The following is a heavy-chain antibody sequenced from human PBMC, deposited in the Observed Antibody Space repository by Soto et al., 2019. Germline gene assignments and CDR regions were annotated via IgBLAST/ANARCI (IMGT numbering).Heavy chain of an antibody. CDR2: ISYDGSNK. D-gene: IGHD4-4*01. Sequence: GGSLRLSCAASGFTFSTYGMHWVCQAPGKGLEWVAFISYDGSNKYYADSVKGRFTISRDNSKNTLYLQMNSLRAEDTAVYYCAKDYTDYTYSFDYWGQGTLVTISS. V-gene: IGHV3-30*18. J-gene: IGHJ4*02. CDR1: GFTFSTYG. CDR3: AKDYTDYTYSFDY.